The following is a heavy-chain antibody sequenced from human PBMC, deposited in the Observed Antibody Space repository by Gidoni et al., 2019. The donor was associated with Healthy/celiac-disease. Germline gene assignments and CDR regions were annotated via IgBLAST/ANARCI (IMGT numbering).Heavy chain of an antibody. CDR2: ISSSSSTI. V-gene: IGHV3-48*01. CDR1: GFTFSSYS. D-gene: IGHD3-3*01. Sequence: EVQLVESGGGLVQPGGSLRLSCAASGFTFSSYSMNWVRQAPGKGLEWVSYISSSSSTIYYADSVKGRFTISRDNAKNSLYLQMNSLRAEDTAVYYCARDPSYDFWSGYPFDYWGQGTLVTVSS. CDR3: ARDPSYDFWSGYPFDY. J-gene: IGHJ4*02.